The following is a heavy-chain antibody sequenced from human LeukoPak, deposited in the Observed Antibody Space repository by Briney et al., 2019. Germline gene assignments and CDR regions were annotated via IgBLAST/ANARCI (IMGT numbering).Heavy chain of an antibody. V-gene: IGHV4-39*07. Sequence: SETLSLTCSVSGGSLSTSTYYWGWIRQPPGKGLEWIGHVYHSGKTYYNPSLKSRVSIPVDTSKNDFSLTLTSVTAADTAVYHCARVKGISMIVVVPNWFDPWGQGTLVTVSS. CDR2: VYHSGKT. D-gene: IGHD3-22*01. CDR1: GGSLSTSTYY. J-gene: IGHJ5*02. CDR3: ARVKGISMIVVVPNWFDP.